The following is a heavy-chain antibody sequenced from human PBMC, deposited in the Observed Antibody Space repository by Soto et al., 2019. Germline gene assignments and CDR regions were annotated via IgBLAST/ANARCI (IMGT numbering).Heavy chain of an antibody. CDR3: ARTTAVPNSLRSRYFFDY. CDR1: GGSVSDKTYY. V-gene: IGHV4-61*01. J-gene: IGHJ4*02. Sequence: PAETLSLTCSVSGGSVSDKTYYWSWIRQPPGKRLGWIGYVYYSGTTNYNPSLKSRVTISVDLSKNQFSLRLSSVTTADTALYYCARTTAVPNSLRSRYFFDYWGQGTLVTV. D-gene: IGHD4-17*01. CDR2: VYYSGTT.